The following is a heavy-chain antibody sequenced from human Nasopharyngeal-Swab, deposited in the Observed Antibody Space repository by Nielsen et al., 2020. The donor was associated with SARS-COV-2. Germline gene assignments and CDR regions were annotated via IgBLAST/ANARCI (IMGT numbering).Heavy chain of an antibody. CDR1: GFTFGSYW. CDR2: IKQDGSEK. D-gene: IGHD4/OR15-4a*01. CDR3: ARDIYGDNYYYYYGMDV. J-gene: IGHJ6*02. V-gene: IGHV3-7*01. Sequence: GESLKISCAASGFTFGSYWMSWVRQAPGKGLEWVANIKQDGSEKYYVDSVKGRFTISRDNAKNSLYLQMNSLRAEDTAVYYCARDIYGDNYYYYYGMDVWGQGTTVTVSS.